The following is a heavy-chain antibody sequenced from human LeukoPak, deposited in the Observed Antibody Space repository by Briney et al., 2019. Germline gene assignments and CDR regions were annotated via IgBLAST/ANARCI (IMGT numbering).Heavy chain of an antibody. CDR3: ARDRGYCSSTSCYSYYYYGMDV. J-gene: IGHJ6*04. Sequence: ASVKVSFKASGYTFTIYYMHWVRQAPGQGLEWMGIINPSGGSTSYAQKFQGRVTMTRDTSTSTVYMELSSLRSEDTAVYYCARDRGYCSSTSCYSYYYYGMDVWGKGTTVTVSS. D-gene: IGHD2-2*01. CDR1: GYTFTIYY. CDR2: INPSGGST. V-gene: IGHV1-46*01.